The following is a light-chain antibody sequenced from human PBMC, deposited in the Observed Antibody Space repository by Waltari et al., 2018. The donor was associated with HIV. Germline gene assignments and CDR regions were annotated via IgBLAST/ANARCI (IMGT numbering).Light chain of an antibody. J-gene: IGKJ1*01. V-gene: IGKV2-28*01. CDR1: QILLHRDGTNY. CDR2: FGS. Sequence: DSVLTQSPLTLPVTPGEPASISCRSRQILLHRDGTNYLDWYLQKPGQSPQPLIYFGSNRASGVPDRFSGSGSGTDFALKISRVEAEDVGVYYCMQTLQTPRTFGPGTKVEI. CDR3: MQTLQTPRT.